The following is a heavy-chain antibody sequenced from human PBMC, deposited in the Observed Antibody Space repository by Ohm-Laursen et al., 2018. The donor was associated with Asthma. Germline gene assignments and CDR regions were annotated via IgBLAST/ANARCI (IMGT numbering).Heavy chain of an antibody. CDR3: AREWGGMDV. Sequence: GSLRLSCSAFGYTFSRYSIHWVRQVPGKGLEWVASISTASTFIYYADSVRGRFTTSRDNAKNSVYLQMNSLRADDTALYYCAREWGGMDVWGLGATVTVSS. D-gene: IGHD1-26*01. V-gene: IGHV3-21*01. J-gene: IGHJ6*02. CDR1: GYTFSRYS. CDR2: ISTASTFI.